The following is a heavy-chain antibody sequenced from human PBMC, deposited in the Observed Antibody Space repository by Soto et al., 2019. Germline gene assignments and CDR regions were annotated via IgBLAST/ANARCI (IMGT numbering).Heavy chain of an antibody. CDR3: ARRAVAGTGGAFDI. Sequence: SVKVSCKASGGTFSSYAISWVRQAPGQGLEWMGGIIPIFGTANYAQKFQGRVTITADESTSTAYMELSRLRSDDTAVYYCARRAVAGTGGAFDIWGQGTMVTVSS. CDR2: IIPIFGTA. V-gene: IGHV1-69*13. J-gene: IGHJ3*02. CDR1: GGTFSSYA. D-gene: IGHD6-19*01.